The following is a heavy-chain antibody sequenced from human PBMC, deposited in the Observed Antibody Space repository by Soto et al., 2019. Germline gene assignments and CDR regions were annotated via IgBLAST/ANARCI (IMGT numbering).Heavy chain of an antibody. D-gene: IGHD3-10*01. CDR1: GFTFSSYS. V-gene: IGHV3-21*01. Sequence: GGSLRLSCAASGFTFSSYSMNWVRQAPGKGLEWVSSISSSSSYIYYADSVKGRFTISRDNAKNSLYLQMNSLRAEDTAVYYCASCTGGFGEYRPFWWFDPWGQGTLVTVSS. CDR3: ASCTGGFGEYRPFWWFDP. J-gene: IGHJ5*02. CDR2: ISSSSSYI.